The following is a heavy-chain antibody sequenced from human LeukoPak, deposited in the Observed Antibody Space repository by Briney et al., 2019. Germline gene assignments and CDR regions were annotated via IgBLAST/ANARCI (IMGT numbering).Heavy chain of an antibody. D-gene: IGHD3-9*01. CDR1: GGSISSSSYY. CDR2: IYYSGST. Sequence: SETLSLTCTVSGGSISSSSYYWGWIRQPPGKGLEWIGSIYYSGSTYYNPSLKSRVTISVDTSKNQFSLKLSSVTAADTAVYYCARLPPGGPFNDILTYFDYWGQGTLVTVSS. J-gene: IGHJ4*02. CDR3: ARLPPGGPFNDILTYFDY. V-gene: IGHV4-39*01.